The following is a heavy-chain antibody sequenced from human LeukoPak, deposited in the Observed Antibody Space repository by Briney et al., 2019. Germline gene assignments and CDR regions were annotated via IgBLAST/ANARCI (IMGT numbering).Heavy chain of an antibody. CDR3: ARARPTRPMVRGVNWFDP. CDR1: GFTFSSRV. D-gene: IGHD3-10*01. Sequence: GGSLRLSCAASGFTFSSRVMHWVRQAPGKGLEYVSGINTNGGNTQYANSVKGRFTISRDNSKYTLYLQMGSLRPEDTAVYYCARARPTRPMVRGVNWFDPWGQGTLVTVSS. CDR2: INTNGGNT. V-gene: IGHV3-64*01. J-gene: IGHJ5*02.